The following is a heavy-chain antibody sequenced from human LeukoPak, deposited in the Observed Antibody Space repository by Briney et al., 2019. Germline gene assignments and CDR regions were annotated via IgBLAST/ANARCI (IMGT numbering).Heavy chain of an antibody. D-gene: IGHD3-10*01. J-gene: IGHJ4*02. Sequence: PGGSLRLSCAASGFTFSSYAMSWVRQAPGKGLEWVSAISGSGGSTYYADSVKGRFTISRDNSKNTLYLQMDSLRAEDTAVYYCAKVGTMVRGVIIIVQGYFDYWGQGTLVTVSS. CDR3: AKVGTMVRGVIIIVQGYFDY. CDR2: ISGSGGST. CDR1: GFTFSSYA. V-gene: IGHV3-23*01.